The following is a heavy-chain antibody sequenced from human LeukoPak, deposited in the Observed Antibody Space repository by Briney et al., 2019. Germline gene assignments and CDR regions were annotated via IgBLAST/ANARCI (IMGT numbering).Heavy chain of an antibody. CDR2: IYPGDSDT. Sequence: GESLKISCKGSGYSFTSYWTGWVRQMPGKGLEWMGIIYPGDSDTRYSPSFQGQVTISADKSISTAYLQWSSLKASDTAMYYCARAQYDSSGYYYCVFDYWGQGTLVTVSS. J-gene: IGHJ4*02. CDR3: ARAQYDSSGYYYCVFDY. CDR1: GYSFTSYW. D-gene: IGHD3-22*01. V-gene: IGHV5-51*01.